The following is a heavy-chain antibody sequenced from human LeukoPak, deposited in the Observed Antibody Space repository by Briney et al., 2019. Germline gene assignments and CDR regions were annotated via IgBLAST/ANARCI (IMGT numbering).Heavy chain of an antibody. J-gene: IGHJ4*02. Sequence: GGSLRLSCAASGFTVSNNYMSWVRQAPGKGLEWVSVIYSGGSTDYVDSVKDRFTIARDKSKNTVYLQMSSLRADDTAVYYCAKDLDYTPYGYYFDYWGQGTLVTVSS. CDR3: AKDLDYTPYGYYFDY. V-gene: IGHV3-66*01. CDR1: GFTVSNNY. D-gene: IGHD4-11*01. CDR2: IYSGGST.